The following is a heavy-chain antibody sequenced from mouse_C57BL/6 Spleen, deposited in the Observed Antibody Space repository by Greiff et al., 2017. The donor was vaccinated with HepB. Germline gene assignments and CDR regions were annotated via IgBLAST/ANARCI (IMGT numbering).Heavy chain of an antibody. CDR3: ARSDYGSAWFAY. CDR1: GYTFTSYT. CDR2: INPSSGYT. D-gene: IGHD1-1*01. V-gene: IGHV1-4*01. J-gene: IGHJ3*01. Sequence: VMLVESGAELARPGASVKMSCKASGYTFTSYTMHWVKQRPGQGLEWIGYINPSSGYTKYNQKFKDKATLTADKSSSTAYMQLSSLTSEDSAVYYCARSDYGSAWFAYWGQGTLVTVSA.